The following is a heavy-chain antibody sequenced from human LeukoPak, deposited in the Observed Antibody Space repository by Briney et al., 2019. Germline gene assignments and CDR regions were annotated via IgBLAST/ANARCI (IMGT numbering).Heavy chain of an antibody. V-gene: IGHV3-23*01. CDR3: AKGRSGYDAFDI. CDR1: GLTFNKYA. J-gene: IGHJ3*02. Sequence: PGGSPRLSCAASGLTFNKYAISWVRQAPGKGLEWVSAISASGGGTYYADSVRGRFTVSRDNSKNTLYVQMNTLRAEDTAVYYCAKGRSGYDAFDIWGQGTMVTVSS. D-gene: IGHD5-12*01. CDR2: ISASGGGT.